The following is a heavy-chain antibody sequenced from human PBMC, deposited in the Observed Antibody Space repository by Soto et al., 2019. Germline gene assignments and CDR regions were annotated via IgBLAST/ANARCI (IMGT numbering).Heavy chain of an antibody. D-gene: IGHD1-1*01. Sequence: QVQLVQSGAEVKKPGSSVKVSCKASGGTFSSYAISWVRQAPGPGLEWMGGIIPIFGTANYAQKFQGRVTITADESTSTAYMELSSLRSEDTAVYYCASSFGEGVTTGTTMLYYFDYWGQGTLVTVSS. CDR2: IIPIFGTA. CDR1: GGTFSSYA. J-gene: IGHJ4*02. CDR3: ASSFGEGVTTGTTMLYYFDY. V-gene: IGHV1-69*12.